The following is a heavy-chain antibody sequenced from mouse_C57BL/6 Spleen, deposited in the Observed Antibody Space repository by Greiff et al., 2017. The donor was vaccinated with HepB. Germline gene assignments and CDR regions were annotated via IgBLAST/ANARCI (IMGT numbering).Heavy chain of an antibody. J-gene: IGHJ2*01. CDR1: GFTFSNYW. CDR2: IRLKSDNYAT. D-gene: IGHD4-1*01. Sequence: EVMLVESGGGLVQPGGSMKLSCVASGFTFSNYWMNWVRQSPEKGLEWVAQIRLKSDNYATHYAESVKGRFTISRDDSKSSVYLQMNNLRAEDTGIYYCTLLTGSGYFDYWGQGTTLTVSS. CDR3: TLLTGSGYFDY. V-gene: IGHV6-3*01.